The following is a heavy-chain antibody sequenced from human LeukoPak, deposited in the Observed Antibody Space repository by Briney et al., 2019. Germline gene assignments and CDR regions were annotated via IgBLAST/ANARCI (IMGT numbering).Heavy chain of an antibody. CDR3: ALSSGAYNSAGYFDY. CDR2: IYPNASDT. V-gene: IGHV5-51*01. CDR1: GYIFTNYW. J-gene: IGHJ4*02. D-gene: IGHD2-15*01. Sequence: GESLKISCKGCGYIFTNYWIGWVRQMPGKGLEWMGIIYPNASDTRYSPSFRGQVTISADKSITTAYLQWNSLKASDTAMYYCALSSGAYNSAGYFDYWGQGALVTVSS.